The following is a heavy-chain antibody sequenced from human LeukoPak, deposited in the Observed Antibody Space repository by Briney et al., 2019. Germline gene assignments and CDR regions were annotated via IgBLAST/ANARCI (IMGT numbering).Heavy chain of an antibody. CDR1: GFTFSTYA. CDR2: ISGSGDST. D-gene: IGHD3/OR15-3a*01. Sequence: GGSLRLSCAASGFTFSTYAVNWVRQAPGKGLEWVSTISGSGDSTYYADSVKGRFTISRDNSKDTLYLQMSSVRVDDTAVYYCARDLNWAFDSWGQGTLVTVSS. CDR3: ARDLNWAFDS. J-gene: IGHJ4*02. V-gene: IGHV3-23*01.